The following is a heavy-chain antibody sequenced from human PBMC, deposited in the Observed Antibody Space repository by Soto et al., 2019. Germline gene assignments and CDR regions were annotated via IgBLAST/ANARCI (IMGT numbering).Heavy chain of an antibody. V-gene: IGHV3-23*01. J-gene: IGHJ4*02. CDR3: AHRTGFDY. CDR1: GFAFSICD. Sequence: GGSLRLSCAASGFAFSICDMSWVRQAPGEGLEWVSSIGASSGWTTYADSVRGRFTISRDNYKNTLFLHMDSLRTEDTAVYYCAHRTGFDYWGQGTPVTVSS. CDR2: IGASSGWT. D-gene: IGHD4-17*01.